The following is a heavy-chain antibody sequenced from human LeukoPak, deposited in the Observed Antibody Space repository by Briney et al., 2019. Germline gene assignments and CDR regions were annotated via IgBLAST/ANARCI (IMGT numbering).Heavy chain of an antibody. CDR2: FDPEDGET. CDR1: GYTLTELS. Sequence: ASVTVSCKVSGYTLTELSMHWVRQAPGKGLEWMGGFDPEDGETIYAQKFQGRVTMTEDTSTDTAYMELSSLRSEDTAVYYCATAGRANSGYSIWGQGTLVTVSS. J-gene: IGHJ4*02. D-gene: IGHD5-12*01. V-gene: IGHV1-24*01. CDR3: ATAGRANSGYSI.